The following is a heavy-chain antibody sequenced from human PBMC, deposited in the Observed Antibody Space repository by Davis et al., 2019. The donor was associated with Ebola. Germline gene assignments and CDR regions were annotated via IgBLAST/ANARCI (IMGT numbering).Heavy chain of an antibody. D-gene: IGHD3-3*01. CDR2: IKQDGSEK. Sequence: PGGSLRLSCAASGFTFSSYWMSWVRQAPGKGLEWVANIKQDGSEKYYVDSVKGRFTISRDNAKNSLYLQMNSLRAEDTAVYYCARGRGDFWSGYPELYYYYGMDVWGQGTTVTVSS. V-gene: IGHV3-7*03. J-gene: IGHJ6*02. CDR3: ARGRGDFWSGYPELYYYYGMDV. CDR1: GFTFSSYW.